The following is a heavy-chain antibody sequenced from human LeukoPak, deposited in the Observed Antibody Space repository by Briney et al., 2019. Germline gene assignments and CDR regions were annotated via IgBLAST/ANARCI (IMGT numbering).Heavy chain of an antibody. D-gene: IGHD3-3*01. CDR3: AKSLGFQPYGTGA. Sequence: GGSLRLSCAASGFTFSTYGMHWVRQAPGKGLEWVAVISYDGSNKYYADSVKGRFTISRDNSKYTLYLQINSLRAEDTAVYYCAKSLGFQPYGTGAWGQGTTVTVSS. V-gene: IGHV3-30*18. J-gene: IGHJ6*02. CDR1: GFTFSTYG. CDR2: ISYDGSNK.